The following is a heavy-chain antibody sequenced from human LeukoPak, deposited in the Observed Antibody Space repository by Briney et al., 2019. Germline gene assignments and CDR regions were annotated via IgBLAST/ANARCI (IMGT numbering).Heavy chain of an antibody. CDR2: ISSSSSYI. CDR3: ARDPAYAGNSFDY. Sequence: GGSLRPSCAASGFTFISYSMNWVRQAPGKGREWVSSISSSSSYIYYADSVKGRFTISRDNAKNSLYLQMNSLRAEDTAVYYCARDPAYAGNSFDYWGQGTLVTVSS. V-gene: IGHV3-21*01. J-gene: IGHJ4*02. CDR1: GFTFISYS. D-gene: IGHD4-23*01.